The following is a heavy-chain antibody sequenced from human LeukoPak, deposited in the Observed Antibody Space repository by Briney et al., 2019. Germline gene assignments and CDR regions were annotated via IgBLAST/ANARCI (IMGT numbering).Heavy chain of an antibody. CDR3: ARRSGVLDSRDSRYYFDH. CDR2: IYYSGST. V-gene: IGHV4-59*11. Sequence: PSETLSLTCIVSGGSISSHYWSWIRQTPGKGLEYIGYIYYSGSTDYNPSLKSQVTISLDTSKNQFSLHLSSVTAADTAVYYCARRSGVLDSRDSRYYFDHWGQGTLVTVSS. D-gene: IGHD6-19*01. CDR1: GGSISSHY. J-gene: IGHJ4*02.